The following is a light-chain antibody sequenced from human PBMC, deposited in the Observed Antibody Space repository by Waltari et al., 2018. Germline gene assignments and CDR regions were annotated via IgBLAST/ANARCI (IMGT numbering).Light chain of an antibody. J-gene: IGLJ2*01. V-gene: IGLV2-14*03. CDR1: SSDVGGFDY. CDR3: SSYTSRNTLL. Sequence: QSALTQPASVSGSPGQSITISCTGTSSDVGGFDYVSWYQQHPNKAPKLLIYDVNNRPSGVSNRFSGSKSGNTASLTIYGLQAEDEADYYCSSYTSRNTLLFGGGTKLTAL. CDR2: DVN.